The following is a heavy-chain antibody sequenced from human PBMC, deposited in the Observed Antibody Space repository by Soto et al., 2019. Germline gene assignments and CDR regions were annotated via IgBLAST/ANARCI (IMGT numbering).Heavy chain of an antibody. D-gene: IGHD4-4*01. CDR1: GGTFSSYA. Sequence: QVQLVQSGAEVKKPGSSVTVSCKASGGTFSSYAISWVRQAPGQGLEWMGRIIPFIGTANYAQKFQGRVTITADESRSTAYMELTRPRSEDTAVYYCARVVMTTVPASYYYGMDVWGQGTTVTASS. CDR2: IIPFIGTA. V-gene: IGHV1-69*18. CDR3: ARVVMTTVPASYYYGMDV. J-gene: IGHJ6*02.